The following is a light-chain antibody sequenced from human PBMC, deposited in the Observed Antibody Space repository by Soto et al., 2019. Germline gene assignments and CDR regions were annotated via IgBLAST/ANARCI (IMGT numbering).Light chain of an antibody. CDR2: GAS. J-gene: IGKJ1*01. Sequence: EIVMSQSPATLSVSPGERVTLSCRASQGVSTNLAWYQQKPGQAPRLLIYGASTRATGIPARFSGSGSGTDFTLTISRLEPEDFAVYYCQQYGSSGTFGQGTKVDIK. CDR3: QQYGSSGT. CDR1: QGVSTN. V-gene: IGKV3-15*01.